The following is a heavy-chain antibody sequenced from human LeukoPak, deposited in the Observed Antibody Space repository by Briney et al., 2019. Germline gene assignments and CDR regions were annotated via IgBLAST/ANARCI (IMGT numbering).Heavy chain of an antibody. D-gene: IGHD6-19*01. CDR2: IYYSGST. Sequence: PSETLSLTCTVSGGSISSYHWSWIRQPPGKGLEWIGYIYYSGSTNYNPSLKSRVTISVDTSKNQFSLKLSSVTAADTAVYYCARASPGIAVAGTVGWFDPWGQGTLVTVSS. CDR3: ARASPGIAVAGTVGWFDP. CDR1: GGSISSYH. V-gene: IGHV4-59*01. J-gene: IGHJ5*02.